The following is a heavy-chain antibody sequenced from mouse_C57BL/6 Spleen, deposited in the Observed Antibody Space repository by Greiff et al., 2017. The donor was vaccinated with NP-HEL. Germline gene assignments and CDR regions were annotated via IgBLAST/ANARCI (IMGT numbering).Heavy chain of an antibody. D-gene: IGHD2-5*01. CDR1: GFTFTDYY. CDR3: ARYNSNYFDY. CDR2: IRNKANGYTT. V-gene: IGHV7-3*01. Sequence: EVKVVESGGGLVQPGGSLSLSCAASGFTFTDYYMSWVRQPPGTALEWLGFIRNKANGYTTEYSASVKGRFTISRDNSQSILYLQMNALRAEDSATYYCARYNSNYFDYWGQGTTLTVSS. J-gene: IGHJ2*01.